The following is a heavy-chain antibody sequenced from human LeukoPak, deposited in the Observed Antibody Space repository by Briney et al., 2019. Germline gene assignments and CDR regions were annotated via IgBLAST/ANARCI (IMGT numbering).Heavy chain of an antibody. J-gene: IGHJ4*02. V-gene: IGHV3-21*01. Sequence: DSVKGRFTISKDNAKNSLYLQMNSLRAEDTAVYYCARDIAAAGDFDYWGQGTLVTVSS. CDR3: ARDIAAAGDFDY. D-gene: IGHD6-13*01.